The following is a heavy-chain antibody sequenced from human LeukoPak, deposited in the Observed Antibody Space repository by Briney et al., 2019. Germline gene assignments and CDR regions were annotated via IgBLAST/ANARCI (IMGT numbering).Heavy chain of an antibody. J-gene: IGHJ6*02. CDR3: ARATPDYYGMDV. CDR2: IWYDGSNK. CDR1: GFTFSGHG. Sequence: PGGSLRLSCAASGFTFSGHGMHWVRQAPGKGLEWVAVIWYDGSNKYHANSVKGRFTISRDNSKNTLYLQMNSLRVEDTAVYYCARATPDYYGMDVWGQGTTVTVSS. V-gene: IGHV3-33*08.